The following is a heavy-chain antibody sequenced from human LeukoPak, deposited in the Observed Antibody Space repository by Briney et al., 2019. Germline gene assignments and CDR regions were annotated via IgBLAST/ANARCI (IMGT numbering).Heavy chain of an antibody. D-gene: IGHD2-21*02. CDR3: AKVNKGPHIVVVTATPHYFDY. V-gene: IGHV3-23*01. J-gene: IGHJ4*02. CDR2: ISGSGGST. Sequence: GGSLRLSCAASGFTFSSYAMSWVRQAPGKGLEWVSAISGSGGSTYYADSVKGRFTISRDNSKNTLYLQMNSLRAEDTAVYYCAKVNKGPHIVVVTATPHYFDYWGQGTLVTVSS. CDR1: GFTFSSYA.